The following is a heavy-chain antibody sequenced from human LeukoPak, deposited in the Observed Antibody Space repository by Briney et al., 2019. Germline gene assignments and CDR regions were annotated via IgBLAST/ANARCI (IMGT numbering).Heavy chain of an antibody. CDR2: INPSGGST. D-gene: IGHD1-26*01. CDR3: ARDLSGSHTSVGFDY. Sequence: ASVKVSCKASGYTFTSYHMHWVRQAPGQGLEWMGIINPSGGSTSYAQKFQGRVTMTRDTSTSTVYMELSSLRSEDTAVYYCARDLSGSHTSVGFDYWGQGTLVTVSS. J-gene: IGHJ4*02. CDR1: GYTFTSYH. V-gene: IGHV1-46*01.